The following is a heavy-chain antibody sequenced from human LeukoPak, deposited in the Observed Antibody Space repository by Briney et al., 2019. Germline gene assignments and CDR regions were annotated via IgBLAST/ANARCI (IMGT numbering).Heavy chain of an antibody. J-gene: IGHJ5*02. CDR2: IYHSGST. CDR1: GYSISSGYY. Sequence: SETLSLTCAVSGYSISSGYYWGWIRQPPGKGLEWIGSIYHSGSTYYNPSLKSRVTISVDTSKNQFSLKLSSVTAADTAVYYCARSTPVKIDPWGQGTLVTVSS. CDR3: ARSTPVKIDP. V-gene: IGHV4-38-2*01. D-gene: IGHD2-15*01.